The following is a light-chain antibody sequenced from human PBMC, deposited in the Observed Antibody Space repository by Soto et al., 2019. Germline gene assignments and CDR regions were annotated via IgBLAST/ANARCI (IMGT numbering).Light chain of an antibody. V-gene: IGKV1-5*03. CDR2: EAS. J-gene: IGKJ2*01. CDR1: QSIRRW. CDR3: QQYNSYPYT. Sequence: DIQMTQSPSTLSASVGDRVTITCRASQSIRRWVAWYQQKPGKAPNLLIYEASSLETGVPSRFSGSGSGTEFTLNISSLQPDDFATYYCQQYNSYPYTFGQGTKLEIK.